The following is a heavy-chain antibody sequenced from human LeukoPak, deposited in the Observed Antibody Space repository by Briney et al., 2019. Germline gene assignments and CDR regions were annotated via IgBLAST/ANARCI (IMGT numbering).Heavy chain of an antibody. D-gene: IGHD6-13*01. CDR1: GCSISSGDYY. CDR2: IYYSGST. Sequence: PSQTLSLTCTVSGCSISSGDYYWSWIRQPPGKGLEWIGYIYYSGSTYYNPSLKSRVTISVDTSKNQFSLKLSSVTAADTAVYYCAREAAGTGVDYWGQGTLVTVSS. CDR3: AREAAGTGVDY. V-gene: IGHV4-30-4*01. J-gene: IGHJ4*02.